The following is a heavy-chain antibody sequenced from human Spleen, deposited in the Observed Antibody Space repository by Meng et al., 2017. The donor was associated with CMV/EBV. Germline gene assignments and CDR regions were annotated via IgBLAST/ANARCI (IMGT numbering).Heavy chain of an antibody. CDR1: GFTFNTYG. V-gene: IGHV3-30*02. CDR3: AKDRFRRNSGYDSVPFDY. Sequence: GGSLKISCAASGFTFNTYGMHWVRQAPVKGLEWLAFIRYDGSDKYYADSVKGRFTISRDNSKNTLYLQMNSLRAEDTAVYYCAKDRFRRNSGYDSVPFDYWGQGTLVTVSS. CDR2: IRYDGSDK. J-gene: IGHJ4*02. D-gene: IGHD5-12*01.